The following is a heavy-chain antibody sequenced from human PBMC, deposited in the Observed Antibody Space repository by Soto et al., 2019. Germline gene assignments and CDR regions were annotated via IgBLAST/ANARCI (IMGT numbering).Heavy chain of an antibody. J-gene: IGHJ6*02. Sequence: SETVSLTCTVSVVSISSGGYYCSWIRQHPWKGLEWIGYIYYSGSTYYNPSLRSRVTISVDTSKNQFSLKLSSVTAADTAVYYCARAGAHSSSPWHRAYYYGMHAWGQGTTVTLSS. V-gene: IGHV4-31*03. CDR3: ARAGAHSSSPWHRAYYYGMHA. CDR2: IYYSGST. D-gene: IGHD6-6*01. CDR1: VVSISSGGYY.